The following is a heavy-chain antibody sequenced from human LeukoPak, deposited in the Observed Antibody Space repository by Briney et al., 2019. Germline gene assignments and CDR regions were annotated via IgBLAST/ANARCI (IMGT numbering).Heavy chain of an antibody. Sequence: ASVKVSCKASGYTFIDYYMHWVRQAPGQGLEWMGWINPNSGGTDYAQKFQGRVTMTRDTSIDTAYMDLSRLTSDDTAVHYCARDRITDCSTTSCTIANWFDPWGQGTLVTVSS. D-gene: IGHD2-2*01. CDR3: ARDRITDCSTTSCTIANWFDP. V-gene: IGHV1-2*02. J-gene: IGHJ5*02. CDR1: GYTFIDYY. CDR2: INPNSGGT.